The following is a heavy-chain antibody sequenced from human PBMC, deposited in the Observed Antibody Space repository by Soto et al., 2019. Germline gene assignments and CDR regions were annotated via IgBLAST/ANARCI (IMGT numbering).Heavy chain of an antibody. V-gene: IGHV3-23*01. D-gene: IGHD6-19*01. Sequence: EVQLLESGGDLVQPGGSLRLSCAASGFTFSNFAMSWVRQAPGRGLEWVSGISASGRDIHYADSVKDRFTVSRDNSKNTLYLQMNSLRAEDTGIYYCAKGKTSGWYYFDYWGQGALVTVSS. J-gene: IGHJ4*02. CDR3: AKGKTSGWYYFDY. CDR1: GFTFSNFA. CDR2: ISASGRDI.